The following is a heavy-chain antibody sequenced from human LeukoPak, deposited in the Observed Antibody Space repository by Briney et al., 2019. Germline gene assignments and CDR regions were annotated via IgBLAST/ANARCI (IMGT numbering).Heavy chain of an antibody. CDR3: ARSSGWSIRRQYYFDY. CDR2: ISAYNGNT. Sequence: ASVKVSCKASGYTFTIYGISWVRQAPGQGLGWMGWISAYNGNTNYAQKLQGRVTMTTDTSTSTAYMELRSLRSDDTAVYYCARSSGWSIRRQYYFDYWGQGTLVTVSS. V-gene: IGHV1-18*01. D-gene: IGHD6-19*01. CDR1: GYTFTIYG. J-gene: IGHJ4*02.